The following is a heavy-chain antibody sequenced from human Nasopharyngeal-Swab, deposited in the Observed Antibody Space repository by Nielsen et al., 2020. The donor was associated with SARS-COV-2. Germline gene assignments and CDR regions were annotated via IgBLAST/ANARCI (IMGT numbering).Heavy chain of an antibody. D-gene: IGHD1-26*01. CDR2: ISVDNDNT. CDR1: GYTFTGYG. V-gene: IGHV1-18*04. J-gene: IGHJ4*02. CDR3: ASVSPWRREPDY. Sequence: ASVKVSCKASGYTFTGYGVSWVRQAPGQGLEWMGWISVDNDNTNYAQKVQGRITMTTDISTSTAYMELRSLKSDDTAVYYCASVSPWRREPDYWGQGTLVTVSS.